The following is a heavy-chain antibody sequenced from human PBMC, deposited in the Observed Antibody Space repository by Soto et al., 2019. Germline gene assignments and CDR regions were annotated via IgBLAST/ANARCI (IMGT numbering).Heavy chain of an antibody. Sequence: PGGSLRLSCAASGFTFSSYAMTWVRQAPGKGLEWVSGISGSGDTTSYADSVKGRFTVSRDNSKNTLYLQMNSLRVEDTAVYYCAKLRYFDWSSYNWFEYWGQGTPVTVSS. CDR2: ISGSGDTT. J-gene: IGHJ5*01. CDR3: AKLRYFDWSSYNWFEY. CDR1: GFTFSSYA. V-gene: IGHV3-23*01. D-gene: IGHD3-9*01.